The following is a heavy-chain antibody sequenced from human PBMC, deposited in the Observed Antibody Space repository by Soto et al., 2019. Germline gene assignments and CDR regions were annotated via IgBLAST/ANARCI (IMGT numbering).Heavy chain of an antibody. CDR1: GYTFTGYY. CDR2: INPNSGGT. CDR3: ARSLSTIAARPDY. Sequence: QVQLVQSGAEVTKPGASVKVSCKASGYTFTGYYLHWVRQAPGQGLEWMGWINPNSGGTHYAQKFQGRLTMTRDTSISTAYMELSRLTSDETAVYYCARSLSTIAARPDYWSQGTLVTVSS. V-gene: IGHV1-2*02. D-gene: IGHD6-6*01. J-gene: IGHJ4*02.